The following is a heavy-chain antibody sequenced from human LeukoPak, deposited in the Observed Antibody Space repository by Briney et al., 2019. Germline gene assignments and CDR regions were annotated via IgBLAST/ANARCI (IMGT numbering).Heavy chain of an antibody. CDR2: IYYSGST. J-gene: IGHJ3*02. V-gene: IGHV4-59*01. CDR3: ARDGLIDAFDI. D-gene: IGHD2/OR15-2a*01. Sequence: SETLSLTCTVSGGSISSYYWSWIRQPPGKELEWIGYIYYSGSTNYNPSLKSRVTISVDTSKNQFSLKLSSVTAADTAVYYCARDGLIDAFDIWGQGTMVTVSS. CDR1: GGSISSYY.